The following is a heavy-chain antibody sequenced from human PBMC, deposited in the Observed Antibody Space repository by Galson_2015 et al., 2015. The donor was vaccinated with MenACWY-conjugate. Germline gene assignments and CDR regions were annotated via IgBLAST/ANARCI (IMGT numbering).Heavy chain of an antibody. Sequence: SLRLSCAASGFTFSSYWMHWVRQAPGKGLVWVSRINSDGSSTSYADSVKGRFTISRDNAKNTLYLQMNSLRAEDTAVYYCARAIPYYYDSSVNEDAFDIWGQGTMVTVSS. CDR1: GFTFSSYW. D-gene: IGHD3-22*01. CDR2: INSDGSST. J-gene: IGHJ3*02. V-gene: IGHV3-74*01. CDR3: ARAIPYYYDSSVNEDAFDI.